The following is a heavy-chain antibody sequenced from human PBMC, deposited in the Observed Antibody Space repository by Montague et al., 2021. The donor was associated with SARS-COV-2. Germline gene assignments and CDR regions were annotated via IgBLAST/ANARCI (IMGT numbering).Heavy chain of an antibody. CDR2: TYYGSKWYY. V-gene: IGHV6-1*01. J-gene: IGHJ6*02. CDR1: GDSVSSNSGA. Sequence: CAISGDSVSSNSGAWNWLRRSPSRGLEWLGRTYYGSKWYYNYGVSVESRVTVNADTSKNQVFLQPNSVTPEDTAVYFCARGLPAGPNFGMDVWGQGTTVTVSS. D-gene: IGHD2-2*01. CDR3: ARGLPAGPNFGMDV.